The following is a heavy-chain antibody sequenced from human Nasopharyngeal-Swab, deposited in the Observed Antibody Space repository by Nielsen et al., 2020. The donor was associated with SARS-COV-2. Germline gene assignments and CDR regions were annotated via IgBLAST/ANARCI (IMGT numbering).Heavy chain of an antibody. D-gene: IGHD3-9*01. J-gene: IGHJ6*03. CDR3: AREFREAYYDILTGYYMDYYYYMDV. CDR2: IWYDGSNK. Sequence: GESLKISCAASGFTFSSYGMHWVRQAPGKGVEWGAVIWYDGSNKYYADSVKGRFTISRDNSKNTLYLQMNSLRAEDTAVYYCAREFREAYYDILTGYYMDYYYYMDVWGKGTTVTVSS. V-gene: IGHV3-33*01. CDR1: GFTFSSYG.